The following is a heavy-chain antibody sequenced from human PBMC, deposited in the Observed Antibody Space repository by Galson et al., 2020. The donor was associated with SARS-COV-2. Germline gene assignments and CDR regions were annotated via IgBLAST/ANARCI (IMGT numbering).Heavy chain of an antibody. CDR1: GGTFSSYA. V-gene: IGHV1-69*13. D-gene: IGHD6-19*01. Sequence: SSVKVSCKASGGTFSSYAISWVRQAPGQGLEWMGGIIPIFGTANYAQKFPGRVTITADESTSTAYMELSSLRSEDTAVYYCARTGYSSGCRKYYYYGMDVWGQGTTVTVSS. CDR3: ARTGYSSGCRKYYYYGMDV. CDR2: IIPIFGTA. J-gene: IGHJ6*02.